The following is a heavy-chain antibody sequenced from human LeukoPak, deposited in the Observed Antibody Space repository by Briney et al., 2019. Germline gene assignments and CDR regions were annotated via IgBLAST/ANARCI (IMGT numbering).Heavy chain of an antibody. CDR1: GYTFTSYG. V-gene: IGHV1-18*01. Sequence: VASVKVSCKASGYTFTSYGISWVRQAPGQGLEWMGWISAYNGNTNYAQKFQGRVTITRDTSASTAYMELSSLRSEDTAVYYCAIPQWELLSGDYWGQGTLVTVSS. D-gene: IGHD1-26*01. CDR2: ISAYNGNT. CDR3: AIPQWELLSGDY. J-gene: IGHJ4*02.